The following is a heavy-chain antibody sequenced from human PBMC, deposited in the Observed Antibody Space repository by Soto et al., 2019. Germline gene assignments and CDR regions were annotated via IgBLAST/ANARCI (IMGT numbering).Heavy chain of an antibody. Sequence: GGSLRLSCAASGFTFTSYGMHWVRQAPGKGLEWMALILHDGSAEYYADSVKGRFTISRDNSKNTLYLQMNSLRAEDTAVYYCARSRDGYSFYFYYGMDGWGQGTTVTISS. J-gene: IGHJ6*02. D-gene: IGHD4-4*01. CDR3: ARSRDGYSFYFYYGMDG. CDR2: ILHDGSAE. V-gene: IGHV3-30*03. CDR1: GFTFTSYG.